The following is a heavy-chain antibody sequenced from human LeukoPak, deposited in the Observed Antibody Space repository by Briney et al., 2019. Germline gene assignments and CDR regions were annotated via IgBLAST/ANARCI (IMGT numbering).Heavy chain of an antibody. Sequence: GASVKVSCKASGYTFTSYYMHWVRQAPGQGREWMGISNPSGGSTSYAQKFQGRVTMTRDTSTSTVYMELSSLRSEDTAVYYCARDSDSSRYGEYYFDYWGQGTLVTVSS. CDR3: ARDSDSSRYGEYYFDY. J-gene: IGHJ4*02. CDR1: GYTFTSYY. V-gene: IGHV1-46*01. CDR2: SNPSGGST. D-gene: IGHD3-22*01.